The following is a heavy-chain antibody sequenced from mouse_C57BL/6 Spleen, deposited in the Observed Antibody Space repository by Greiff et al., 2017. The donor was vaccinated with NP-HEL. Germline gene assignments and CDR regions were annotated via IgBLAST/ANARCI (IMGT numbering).Heavy chain of an antibody. D-gene: IGHD2-1*01. V-gene: IGHV1-82*01. Sequence: QVQLQQSGPELVKPGASVKISCKASGYAFSSSWMNWVKQRPGKGLEWIGRIYPGDGDTNYNGKFKGKATLTADKSSSTAYMQLSSLTSEDSAVYFCAREPYYGNYLAWFAYWGQGTLVTVSA. CDR1: GYAFSSSW. CDR2: IYPGDGDT. CDR3: AREPYYGNYLAWFAY. J-gene: IGHJ3*01.